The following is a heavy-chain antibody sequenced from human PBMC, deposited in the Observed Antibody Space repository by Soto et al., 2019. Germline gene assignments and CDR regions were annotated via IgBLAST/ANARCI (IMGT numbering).Heavy chain of an antibody. Sequence: PSETLALTCSVSGGSISSGYYYWSWIRQPPGKGLEWIGNIYYSGNTYYNPSLKSRLIISIDTSKNQFSLKVRSVTAADTAVYYCASSSRYGMDVWRQGTTVAVSS. CDR3: ASSSRYGMDV. CDR2: IYYSGNT. J-gene: IGHJ6*02. CDR1: GGSISSGYYY. V-gene: IGHV4-30-4*01.